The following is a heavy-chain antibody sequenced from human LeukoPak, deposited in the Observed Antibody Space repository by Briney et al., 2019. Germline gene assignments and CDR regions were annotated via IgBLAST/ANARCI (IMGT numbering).Heavy chain of an antibody. D-gene: IGHD3-10*01. Sequence: GGSLRLSCAASGFTLSDYYMSWIRQAPGKGLEWVANIKQDGSEKYYVDSVKGRFTISRDNAKNSLYLQMNSLRPEDTAVYYCARDSRGSYWGQGTLVTVSS. J-gene: IGHJ4*02. CDR2: IKQDGSEK. V-gene: IGHV3-7*01. CDR1: GFTLSDYY. CDR3: ARDSRGSY.